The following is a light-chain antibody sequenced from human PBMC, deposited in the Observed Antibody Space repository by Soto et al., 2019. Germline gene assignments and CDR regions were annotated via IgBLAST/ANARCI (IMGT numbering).Light chain of an antibody. J-gene: IGKJ1*01. CDR1: QYINTR. CDR3: HQRQSWPRT. Sequence: EIFLTQSPATVSSFPVDIVTLSCRASQYINTRLAWYQHRPGQAPRLLIYQTSIRAAGIPARFSASGTGTDFTLTISDVQPEDFAVYYCHQRQSWPRTFGQGTKVDIK. CDR2: QTS. V-gene: IGKV3-11*01.